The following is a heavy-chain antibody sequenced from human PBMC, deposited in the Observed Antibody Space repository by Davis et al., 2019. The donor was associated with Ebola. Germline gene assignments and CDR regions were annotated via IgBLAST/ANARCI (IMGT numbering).Heavy chain of an antibody. Sequence: SETLSLTCTVSGGSISSYYWSWIRQPPGKGLEWIGYVYYIGSTNYNPSLKSRLTISIDTSKNQFSLRLSSVTAADTAVYYCASSYDRSGYYPAFFESWGQGILVTVSS. CDR3: ASSYDRSGYYPAFFES. CDR2: VYYIGST. D-gene: IGHD3-22*01. J-gene: IGHJ4*02. V-gene: IGHV4-59*12. CDR1: GGSISSYY.